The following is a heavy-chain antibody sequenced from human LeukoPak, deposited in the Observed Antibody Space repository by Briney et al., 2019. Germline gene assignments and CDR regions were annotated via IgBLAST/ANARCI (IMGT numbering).Heavy chain of an antibody. J-gene: IGHJ6*03. V-gene: IGHV1-2*02. CDR3: ARSSPPTYYHFYYYMDV. D-gene: IGHD6-13*01. CDR2: INPSSGGA. CDR1: GYTFTGYY. Sequence: ASVKVSCKASGYTFTGYYIHWVRQAPGQGLEWMGWINPSSGGAKYAQNFQGRVIMTTHTSVSTAYMELSSLRSDDTAVYYCARSSPPTYYHFYYYMDVWGKGSTVTVSS.